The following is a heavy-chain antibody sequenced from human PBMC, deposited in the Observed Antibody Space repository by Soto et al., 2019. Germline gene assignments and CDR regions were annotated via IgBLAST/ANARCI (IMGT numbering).Heavy chain of an antibody. CDR1: GFTFSSYG. J-gene: IGHJ3*02. D-gene: IGHD2-15*01. Sequence: HPGGSLRLSCAASGFTFSSYGMHWVRQAPGKGLEWVAVIWYDGSNKYYADSVKGRFTISRDNSKNTLYLQMNSLRAEDTAVYYCARGTNPAGTDAFDIWGQGTMVTVSS. V-gene: IGHV3-33*01. CDR3: ARGTNPAGTDAFDI. CDR2: IWYDGSNK.